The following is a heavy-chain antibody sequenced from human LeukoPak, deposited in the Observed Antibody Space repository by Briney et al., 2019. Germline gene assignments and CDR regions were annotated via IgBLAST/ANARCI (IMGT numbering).Heavy chain of an antibody. CDR3: ASAPVLRYFDWLFQYYFDY. J-gene: IGHJ4*02. Sequence: ASVKVSCKASGYTFTSYDINWVRQATGQGLEWMGWMNPNSGNTGYAQKFQGRVTMTRNTSISTAYMELSSLRSEDTAVYYCASAPVLRYFDWLFQYYFDYWGQGTLVTVSS. D-gene: IGHD3-9*01. V-gene: IGHV1-8*01. CDR2: MNPNSGNT. CDR1: GYTFTSYD.